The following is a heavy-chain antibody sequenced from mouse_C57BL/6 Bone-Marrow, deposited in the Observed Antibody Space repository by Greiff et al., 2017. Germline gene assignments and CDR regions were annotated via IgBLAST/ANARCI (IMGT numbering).Heavy chain of an antibody. V-gene: IGHV1-39*01. CDR3: ARDGEITTVVARAMDY. CDR1: VYSFTDYN. CDR2: INPTYGTT. Sequence: VQLQQSGPELVKPGASVKISCKASVYSFTDYNINWVKQSNGKILEWIGVINPTYGTTRYNQKFQGKATLTVDQSSSTAYMQLNSLTSEDSAVYYCARDGEITTVVARAMDYWGQGTSVTVFS. J-gene: IGHJ4*01. D-gene: IGHD1-1*01.